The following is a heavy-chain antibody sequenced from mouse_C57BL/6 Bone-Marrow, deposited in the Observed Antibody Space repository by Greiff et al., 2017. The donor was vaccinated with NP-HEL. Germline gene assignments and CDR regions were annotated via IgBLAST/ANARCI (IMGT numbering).Heavy chain of an antibody. D-gene: IGHD3-1*01. CDR3: ARDRGYGY. Sequence: EVKLQESGGGLVKPGGSLKLSCAASGFTFSSYAMSWVRQTPEKRLEWVATISDGGSYTYYPDNVKGRFTISRDNAKNNLYLQMSHLKSEDTAMYYCARDRGYGYWGQGTTLTVSS. J-gene: IGHJ2*01. CDR1: GFTFSSYA. CDR2: ISDGGSYT. V-gene: IGHV5-4*01.